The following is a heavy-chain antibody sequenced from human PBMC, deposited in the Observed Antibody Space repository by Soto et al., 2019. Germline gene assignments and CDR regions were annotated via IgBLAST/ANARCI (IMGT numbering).Heavy chain of an antibody. V-gene: IGHV4-34*01. CDR3: ARGKLYVDIVATIDVYYYGMDV. D-gene: IGHD5-12*01. Sequence: PSETLSLTCAVYGGSFSGYYWSWIRQPPGKGLEWIGEINHSGSTNYNPSLKSRVTISVDTSKNQFSLKLSSVTAADTAVYYCARGKLYVDIVATIDVYYYGMDVWGQGTTVT. J-gene: IGHJ6*02. CDR1: GGSFSGYY. CDR2: INHSGST.